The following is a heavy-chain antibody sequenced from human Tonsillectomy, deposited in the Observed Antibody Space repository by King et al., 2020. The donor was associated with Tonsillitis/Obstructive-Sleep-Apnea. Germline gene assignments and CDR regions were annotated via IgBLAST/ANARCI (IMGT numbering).Heavy chain of an antibody. CDR3: AKAQDYFGSGSYYALHI. V-gene: IGHV3-23*04. J-gene: IGHJ3*02. CDR2: ISGSVGRT. Sequence: VQLVESGGGLVQPGGSLRLSCAASGFTFSSYAMNWVRQAPGKGLEWVSGISGSVGRTFHAGSVKGRFTISRDNSKNTLHLQMNSLRAEDTAVYYCAKAQDYFGSGSYYALHIWGQGTMVTVSS. CDR1: GFTFSSYA. D-gene: IGHD3-10*01.